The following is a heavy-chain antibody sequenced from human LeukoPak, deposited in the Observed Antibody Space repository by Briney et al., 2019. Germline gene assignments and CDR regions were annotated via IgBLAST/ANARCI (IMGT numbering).Heavy chain of an antibody. V-gene: IGHV4-61*01. CDR1: GGSVSSGSYY. D-gene: IGHD6-19*01. Sequence: SETLSLTCTVSGGSVSSGSYYWSWIRQPPGKGLEWIGYIYYSGSTNYNPSLKSRVTISVDTSKNQFSLKLSSVTAADTAVYYCAREGVAGWGLYGMDVWGQGTTVTVSS. J-gene: IGHJ6*02. CDR3: AREGVAGWGLYGMDV. CDR2: IYYSGST.